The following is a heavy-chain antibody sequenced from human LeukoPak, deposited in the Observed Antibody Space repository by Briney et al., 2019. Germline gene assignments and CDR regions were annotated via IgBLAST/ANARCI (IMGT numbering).Heavy chain of an antibody. J-gene: IGHJ5*02. V-gene: IGHV3-11*04. CDR1: GFTFSDYY. D-gene: IGHD5-12*01. CDR3: ARDYSGWSLDP. CDR2: ISDSGKTR. Sequence: GGSLRLSCAASGFTFSDYYMSWIRQAPGKGLEWVSYISDSGKTRYYADSVKGRFTISRDNAKNSLYLQMNSLRGEDTAVYYCARDYSGWSLDPWGQGTLVTVSS.